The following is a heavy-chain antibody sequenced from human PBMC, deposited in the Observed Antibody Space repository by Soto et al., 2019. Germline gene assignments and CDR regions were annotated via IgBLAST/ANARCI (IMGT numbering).Heavy chain of an antibody. CDR2: IIPILGIA. J-gene: IGHJ5*02. V-gene: IGHV1-69*02. D-gene: IGHD3-10*01. Sequence: QVQLVQSGAEVKKPGSSVKVSCKASGGTFSSYTISWVRQAPGQGLEWMGRIIPILGIANYAQKFQGRVTITADNSTSTAYMELSSLRSEDTAVYYCARGIQLWFGELGWFDPWGQGTLVTVSS. CDR1: GGTFSSYT. CDR3: ARGIQLWFGELGWFDP.